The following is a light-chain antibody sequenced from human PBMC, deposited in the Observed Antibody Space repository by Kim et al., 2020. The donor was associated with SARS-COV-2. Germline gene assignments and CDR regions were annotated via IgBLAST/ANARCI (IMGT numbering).Light chain of an antibody. J-gene: IGKJ1*01. Sequence: ASVGERVTITCRASQGITYWLAWYQQKPGRAPNLLIYKASTLETGVPSRFSGSGSGTEFTLTISSLQPDDFATYYCQQYSDYPWTFGQGTKVDIK. V-gene: IGKV1-5*03. CDR1: QGITYW. CDR3: QQYSDYPWT. CDR2: KAS.